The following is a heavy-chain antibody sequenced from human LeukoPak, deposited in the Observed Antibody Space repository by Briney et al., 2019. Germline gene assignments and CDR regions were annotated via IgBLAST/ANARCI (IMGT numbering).Heavy chain of an antibody. CDR2: ISWNSGSI. Sequence: GRSLRLSCAAPGFTFDDYAMHWVRQAPGKGLEWVSGISWNSGSIGYADSVKGRFTISRDNAKNSLYLQMNSLRAEDTALYYCAKDISQRGGFDYWGQGTLVTVSS. CDR1: GFTFDDYA. J-gene: IGHJ4*02. D-gene: IGHD3-16*01. CDR3: AKDISQRGGFDY. V-gene: IGHV3-9*01.